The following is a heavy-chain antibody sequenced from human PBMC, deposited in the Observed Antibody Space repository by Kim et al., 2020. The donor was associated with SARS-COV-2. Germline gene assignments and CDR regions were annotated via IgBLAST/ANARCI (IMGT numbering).Heavy chain of an antibody. Sequence: ADSVKGQSTISRDNAKNTLYLQMNSLRAEDTAVYYCARRQFTSGWYYFDYWGQGTLVTVSS. CDR3: ARRQFTSGWYYFDY. J-gene: IGHJ4*02. V-gene: IGHV3-74*01. D-gene: IGHD6-19*01.